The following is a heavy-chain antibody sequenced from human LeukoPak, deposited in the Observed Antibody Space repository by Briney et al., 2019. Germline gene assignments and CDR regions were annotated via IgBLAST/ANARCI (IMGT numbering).Heavy chain of an antibody. J-gene: IGHJ4*02. V-gene: IGHV3-72*01. CDR3: ARAGKRDIFVVPAAHDY. Sequence: PGGSLRLSCAASGFTFSDHYMGWVRQAPGKGLEWVGHTGNKANNYITEYAASVKGRFTISRDDSKNSLYLQMNSLKTEDTAVYYCARAGKRDIFVVPAAHDYWGQGTLVTVSS. CDR1: GFTFSDHY. CDR2: TGNKANNYIT. D-gene: IGHD2-2*01.